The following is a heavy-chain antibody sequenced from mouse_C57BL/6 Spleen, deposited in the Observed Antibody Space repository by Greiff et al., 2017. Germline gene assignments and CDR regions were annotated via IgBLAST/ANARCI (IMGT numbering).Heavy chain of an antibody. CDR3: ARSILRSLDY. CDR1: GYTFTSYT. J-gene: IGHJ2*01. Sequence: QVQLQQSGAELARPGASVKMSCKASGYTFTSYTMHWVKQRPGQGLEWIGYINPSSGYTKYNQKFKDKATLTADKSSSTAYMQLSSLTSEDSAVYYCARSILRSLDYWGQGTTLTVSS. V-gene: IGHV1-4*01. D-gene: IGHD1-1*01. CDR2: INPSSGYT.